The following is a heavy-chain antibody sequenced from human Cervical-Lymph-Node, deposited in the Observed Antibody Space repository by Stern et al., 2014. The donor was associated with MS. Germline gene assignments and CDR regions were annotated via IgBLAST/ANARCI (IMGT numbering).Heavy chain of an antibody. D-gene: IGHD2-15*01. CDR1: GYTLTANY. V-gene: IGHV1-2*06. J-gene: IGHJ4*02. Sequence: VQLVESGAEVRKPGASVKVSCRASGYTLTANYIHWVRQAPGQGLAWMGRVKPNSDDTRNAQKFQGRVTMTSDTSMNTVYMELTSLRSDDTAVYFCAREATPLVVGIDYWGQGTLVTVSS. CDR2: VKPNSDDT. CDR3: AREATPLVVGIDY.